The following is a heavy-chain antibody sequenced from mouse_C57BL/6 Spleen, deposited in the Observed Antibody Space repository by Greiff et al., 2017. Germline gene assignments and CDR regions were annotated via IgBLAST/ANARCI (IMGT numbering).Heavy chain of an antibody. CDR3: ARSPGGSSNWYFDV. J-gene: IGHJ1*03. CDR2: INPNYGTT. V-gene: IGHV1-39*01. CDR1: GYSFTDYN. Sequence: LQESGPELVKPGASVKISCKASGYSFTDYNMNWVKQSNGKSLEWIGVINPNYGTTSYNQKFKGKATLTVDQSSSTAYMQLNSLTSEDSAVYYCARSPGGSSNWYFDVWGTGTTVTVSS.